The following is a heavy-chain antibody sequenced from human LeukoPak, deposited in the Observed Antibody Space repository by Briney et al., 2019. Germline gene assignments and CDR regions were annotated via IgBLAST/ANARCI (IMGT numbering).Heavy chain of an antibody. CDR1: GGSISTYY. D-gene: IGHD1-26*01. J-gene: IGHJ4*02. Sequence: PSETLSLTCNVSGGSISTYYWSWLRQPPGKGLEWIGYISDGGVTSYNPSLKGRVTISVDSPKNRFSLRLTSLTAVDTALYYCARHGGTLDYFDYWGPGSLVTVSS. CDR3: ARHGGTLDYFDY. V-gene: IGHV4-59*08. CDR2: ISDGGVT.